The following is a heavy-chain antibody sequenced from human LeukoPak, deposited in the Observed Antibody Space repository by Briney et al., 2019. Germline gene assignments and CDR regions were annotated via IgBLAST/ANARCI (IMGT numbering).Heavy chain of an antibody. CDR2: ISTYNGKT. V-gene: IGHV1-18*01. Sequence: ASVKVSCKASGYIFTNYGINWVRQAPGQGLEWMGWISTYNGKTNYAQNLQGRVTMTTDTSTSTAYMELRSLRSDDTAVYYCARVQTGDYEEDLYYFDYWGQGTLVTVSS. J-gene: IGHJ4*02. CDR3: ARVQTGDYEEDLYYFDY. D-gene: IGHD4-17*01. CDR1: GYIFTNYG.